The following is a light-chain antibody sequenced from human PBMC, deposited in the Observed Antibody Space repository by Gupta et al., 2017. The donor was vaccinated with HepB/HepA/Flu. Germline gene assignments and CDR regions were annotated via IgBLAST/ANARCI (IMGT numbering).Light chain of an antibody. J-gene: IGKJ3*01. Sequence: DIQMTQSPSSLSASVGDRVTITCRSSQSIDIYLNWYQQKAGKAPRLLIFAASKLHAGVPSRFSGSGSGTDFSLTITRLQPEDFATYSCQQSDNTPRTFGPGTKVDIK. V-gene: IGKV1-39*01. CDR2: AAS. CDR3: QQSDNTPRT. CDR1: QSIDIY.